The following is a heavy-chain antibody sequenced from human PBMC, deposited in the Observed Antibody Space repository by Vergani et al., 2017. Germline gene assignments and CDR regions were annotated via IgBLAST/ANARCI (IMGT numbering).Heavy chain of an antibody. Sequence: QVQLQESGPGLVKPSETLSLTCTVSGGSISSYYWSWIRQPPGKGLEWIGYIYYSGSTNYNPSLKSRVTISVDTSKNQFSLKLSSVTAADTAVYYCARPTTTMVRGVISYYFDYWGQGTLVTVSS. J-gene: IGHJ4*02. CDR1: GGSISSYY. CDR3: ARPTTTMVRGVISYYFDY. CDR2: IYYSGST. D-gene: IGHD3-10*01. V-gene: IGHV4-59*08.